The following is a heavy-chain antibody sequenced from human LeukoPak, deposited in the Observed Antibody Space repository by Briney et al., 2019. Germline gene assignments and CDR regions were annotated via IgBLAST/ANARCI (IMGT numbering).Heavy chain of an antibody. J-gene: IGHJ4*02. CDR3: ARERQNKDFWSGGDY. D-gene: IGHD3-3*01. CDR1: GFTFSSYS. V-gene: IGHV3-7*01. Sequence: GGSLRLSCAASGFTFSSYSMNWVRQAPGKGLEWVANIKQDGSEKYYVDSVKGRFTISRDNAKNSLYLQMNTLRPEDTAVYYCARERQNKDFWSGGDYWGQGTLVIVSS. CDR2: IKQDGSEK.